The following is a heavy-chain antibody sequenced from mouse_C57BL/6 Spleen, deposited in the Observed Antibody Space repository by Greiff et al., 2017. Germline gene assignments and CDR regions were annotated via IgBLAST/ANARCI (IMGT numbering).Heavy chain of an antibody. CDR3: AKRRDYGSSYDYYAMDY. J-gene: IGHJ4*01. Sequence: VKVVESGPGLVQPSQSLSITCTVSGFSLTSYGVHWVRQPPGKGLEWLGVIWSGGSTDYNAAFISRLSISKDNTKSQVFFKMNSLQADDTAIYYCAKRRDYGSSYDYYAMDYWGQGTSVTVSS. D-gene: IGHD1-1*01. CDR2: IWSGGST. V-gene: IGHV2-4*01. CDR1: GFSLTSYG.